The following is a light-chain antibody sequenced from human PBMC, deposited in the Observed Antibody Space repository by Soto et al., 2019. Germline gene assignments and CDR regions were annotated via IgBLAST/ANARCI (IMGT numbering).Light chain of an antibody. CDR2: DAS. Sequence: DTQMTQSPSSLSASVGDTVTITCQASRDIADSLNWYQQRAGQAPKLLIYDASNLQSGVPARFNGRGTGTSVVLPSSSLQPEDVATYYCQQYDDPFTFGGGTKVEIK. CDR1: RDIADS. CDR3: QQYDDPFT. V-gene: IGKV1-33*01. J-gene: IGKJ4*01.